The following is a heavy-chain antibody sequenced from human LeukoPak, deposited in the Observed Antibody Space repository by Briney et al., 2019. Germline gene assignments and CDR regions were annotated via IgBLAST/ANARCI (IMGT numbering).Heavy chain of an antibody. Sequence: PSETLSLTCTVSGGSTINYFRSWIRQPAGKGLEWIGHIYSSGTTHYNPSLNNRVTISLDTSKSQFSLHLNSVTAADTAVYYCARAEGSGSGAHTLDYCGQGILVTVSS. V-gene: IGHV4-4*07. CDR2: IYSSGTT. D-gene: IGHD3-10*01. J-gene: IGHJ4*02. CDR1: GGSTINYF. CDR3: ARAEGSGSGAHTLDY.